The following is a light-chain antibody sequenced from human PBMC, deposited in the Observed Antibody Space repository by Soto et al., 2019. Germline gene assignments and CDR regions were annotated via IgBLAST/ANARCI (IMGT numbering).Light chain of an antibody. V-gene: IGKV1-33*01. CDR2: DAS. J-gene: IGKJ4*01. Sequence: DIHMTQSPSSLSASVGDRVTITCQATQDIRKYLNWYQQKPGKAPKLLIYDASSLETGVPTRFSGSRSGAEFTLTINSLQSEDFAVYYCQPYNNWPLTFGGGTKVDIK. CDR3: QPYNNWPLT. CDR1: QDIRKY.